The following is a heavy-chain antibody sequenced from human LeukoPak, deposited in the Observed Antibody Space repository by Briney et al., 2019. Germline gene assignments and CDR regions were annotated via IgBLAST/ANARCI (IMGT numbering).Heavy chain of an antibody. V-gene: IGHV3-48*01. J-gene: IGHJ4*02. CDR1: GFSLSSYN. CDR3: ARDGVEYGSGGFYFDY. D-gene: IGHD3-10*01. CDR2: ISRGSTTI. Sequence: GGSLRLSCGASGFSLSSYNMNGVRQAPGEGRECVSSISRGSTTIYYADSVKGRFTISRDNAKNSLYLQMNSLRAEDTAVYSCARDGVEYGSGGFYFDYWGQGTLVTVSS.